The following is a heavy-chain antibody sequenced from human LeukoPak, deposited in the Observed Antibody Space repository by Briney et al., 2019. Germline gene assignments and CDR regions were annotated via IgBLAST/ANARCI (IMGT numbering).Heavy chain of an antibody. D-gene: IGHD3-10*01. CDR3: GRHRSGSGTYFIDY. CDR2: MKKDGSET. V-gene: IGHV3-7*01. CDR1: GFTFSSYS. Sequence: PGGSLRLSCVVSGFTFSSYSMIWVRQAPGKGLQWVANMKKDGSETKYVESVKGRFTISRDNAKNSLHLQMNSLRAEDTAVYYCGRHRSGSGTYFIDYWGQGTLVSVS. J-gene: IGHJ4*02.